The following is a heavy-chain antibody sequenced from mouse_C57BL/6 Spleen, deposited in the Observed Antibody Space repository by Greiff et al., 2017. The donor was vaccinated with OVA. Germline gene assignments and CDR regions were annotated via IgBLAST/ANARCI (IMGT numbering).Heavy chain of an antibody. Sequence: QVQLQQPGTELVKPGASVKLSCKASGYTFTSYWMHWVKQRPGQGLEWIGNINPSNGGTNYNEKFKSKATLTLDKSSSTAYMQLSSLTSEDSAVYYCASKLGGGYYFDYWGQGTTLTVSS. D-gene: IGHD4-1*01. CDR2: INPSNGGT. CDR3: ASKLGGGYYFDY. V-gene: IGHV1-53*01. J-gene: IGHJ2*01. CDR1: GYTFTSYW.